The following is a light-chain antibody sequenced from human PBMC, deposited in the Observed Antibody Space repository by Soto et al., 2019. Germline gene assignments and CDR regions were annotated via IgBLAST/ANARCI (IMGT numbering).Light chain of an antibody. V-gene: IGLV2-14*01. CDR1: SSDVGGYNY. CDR3: SSYTSSSTRGYVV. J-gene: IGLJ2*01. Sequence: QSVLTQPASVSGSPGQSITISCTGTSSDVGGYNYVSWYQQHPGKAPKLMIYDVSNRPSGVSNRFSGSKSGNTASLTISGLQAEDEADYYCSSYTSSSTRGYVVFGGGTKLTVL. CDR2: DVS.